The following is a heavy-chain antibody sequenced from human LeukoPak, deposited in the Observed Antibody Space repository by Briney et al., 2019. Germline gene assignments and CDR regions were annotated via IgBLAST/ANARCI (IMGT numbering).Heavy chain of an antibody. J-gene: IGHJ4*02. V-gene: IGHV3-23*01. CDR3: AKTNGYFDS. CDR1: GFTFSNYA. CDR2: INGGGDNA. Sequence: GGSLRLSCAASGFTFSNYAMTWLRQAPGKGLECVSGINGGGDNAYYTNSVKGRFTISRDNSKNTLYLQMNSLRAEDTAVYYCAKTNGYFDSWGQGTLVIVSS.